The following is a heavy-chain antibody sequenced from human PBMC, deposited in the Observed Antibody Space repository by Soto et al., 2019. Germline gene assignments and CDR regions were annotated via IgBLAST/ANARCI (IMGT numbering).Heavy chain of an antibody. Sequence: SETLSLTCTVSGGSIRSYYWSWIRQSPGKGLEWIGEINYSGRTNYNPSLKSRVTISVDTSKNQFSLKLSSMTAADTAVYYCVRLIGNSWLDSWGQGTPVTVSS. CDR2: INYSGRT. CDR1: GGSIRSYY. D-gene: IGHD2-8*01. J-gene: IGHJ5*01. CDR3: VRLIGNSWLDS. V-gene: IGHV4-59*12.